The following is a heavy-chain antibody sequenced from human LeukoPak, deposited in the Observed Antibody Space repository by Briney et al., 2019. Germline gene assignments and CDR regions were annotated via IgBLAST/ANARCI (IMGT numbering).Heavy chain of an antibody. J-gene: IGHJ4*02. Sequence: SGTLSLTYTVSGDSINSLDLWSWVRQPPGKGLEWIGEMYLSGTTHSNPSVKSRVTISIDKSKNQFFLNLSSVTAADTAVYYCAGLVGRYSSGLYYYYFDYWGQGTLVTVSS. CDR2: MYLSGTT. CDR1: GDSINSLDL. V-gene: IGHV4-4*02. CDR3: AGLVGRYSSGLYYYYFDY. D-gene: IGHD3-22*01.